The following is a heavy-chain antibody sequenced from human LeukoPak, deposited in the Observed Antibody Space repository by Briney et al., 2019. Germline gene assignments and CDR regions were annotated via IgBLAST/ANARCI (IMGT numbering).Heavy chain of an antibody. Sequence: GSLRLSCAAPGFTFSSYSMNWVRQPPGKGLEWIGSIYYSETTYYNSSLKSRVTISLNTSKNQFSLRLTSVTAADTAVYYCARQVSDYYYYYIDVWGKGATVTVSS. J-gene: IGHJ6*03. D-gene: IGHD5/OR15-5a*01. CDR1: GFTFSSYSMN. V-gene: IGHV4-39*01. CDR2: IYYSETT. CDR3: ARQVSDYYYYYIDV.